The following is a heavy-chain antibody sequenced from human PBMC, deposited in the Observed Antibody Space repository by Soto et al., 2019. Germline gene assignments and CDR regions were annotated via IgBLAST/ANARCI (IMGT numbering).Heavy chain of an antibody. Sequence: LRCALCSGSVSSGGYYWGWIRQHPGKGLEWIGYIYYSGSTYYNPSLKSRVTISVDTSKNQFSLKLSSVTAAEKAVYYCAREPAFWSRGTLVTVS. CDR1: SGSVSSGGYY. V-gene: IGHV4-31*11. CDR2: IYYSGST. J-gene: IGHJ4*02. CDR3: AREPAF.